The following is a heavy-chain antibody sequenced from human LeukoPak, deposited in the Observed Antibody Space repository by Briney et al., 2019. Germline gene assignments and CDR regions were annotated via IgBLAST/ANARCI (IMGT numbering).Heavy chain of an antibody. CDR3: AREGRGSISY. CDR1: GGSFSGYY. D-gene: IGHD5-12*01. Sequence: SETLSLTCAVYGGSFSGYYWSWIRQPPGKGLEWIGEINHSGSTNYNPSLKRRVTISVDTSKNQFSLKLSSVTAADTAVYYCAREGRGSISYWGQGTLVTVSS. CDR2: INHSGST. J-gene: IGHJ4*02. V-gene: IGHV4-34*01.